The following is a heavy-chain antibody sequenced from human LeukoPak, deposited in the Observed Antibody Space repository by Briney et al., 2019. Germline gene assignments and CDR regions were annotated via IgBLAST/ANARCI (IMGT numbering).Heavy chain of an antibody. Sequence: GGSLRLSCAVSGFTLTNQGLSWLRQAPGKELSWVSIITGTGGRYYGDSVKGRFILSRDNSKNTVYMQMSSLRAEDTATYYCAKDYCRDGNCPFPFLDSWGQGTLVTVSS. J-gene: IGHJ4*02. CDR3: AKDYCRDGNCPFPFLDS. D-gene: IGHD2-15*01. V-gene: IGHV3-23*01. CDR1: GFTLTNQG. CDR2: ITGTGGR.